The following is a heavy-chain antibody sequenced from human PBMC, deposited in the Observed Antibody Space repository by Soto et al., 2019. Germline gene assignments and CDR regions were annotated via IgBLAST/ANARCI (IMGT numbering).Heavy chain of an antibody. Sequence: PSETLSLTCTVSGDSISNLDYFWAWTPQPPGQALEYIFYNDKSANTYYNPSFESRVAISVDRSKSHFSLNVTSVTAADTAVYFCARGRYCLTGRCFPNWFDSWGQGALVTVSS. CDR2: NDKSANT. CDR3: ARGRYCLTGRCFPNWFDS. J-gene: IGHJ5*01. D-gene: IGHD7-27*01. CDR1: GDSISNLDYF. V-gene: IGHV4-30-4*01.